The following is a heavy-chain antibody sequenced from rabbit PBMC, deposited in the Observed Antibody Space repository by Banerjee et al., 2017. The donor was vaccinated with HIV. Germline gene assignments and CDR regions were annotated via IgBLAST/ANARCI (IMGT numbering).Heavy chain of an antibody. J-gene: IGHJ4*01. D-gene: IGHD1-1*01. V-gene: IGHV1S47*01. CDR2: IYNGDGST. CDR1: GFDFSSSY. Sequence: EESGGGLVTPGGSLTLTCTASGFDFSSSYYMCWVRQAPGKGLEWIACIYNGDGSTYYASWVNGRFTISRSTSLNTVTLQMTSLTAADTATYFRARSASASGTYMSLWGPGTLVTDS. CDR3: ARSASASGTYMSL.